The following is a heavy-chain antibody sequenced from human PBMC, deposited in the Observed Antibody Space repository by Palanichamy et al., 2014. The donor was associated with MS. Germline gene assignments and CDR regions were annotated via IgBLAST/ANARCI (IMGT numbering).Heavy chain of an antibody. V-gene: IGHV1-46*01. J-gene: IGHJ4*02. CDR1: GYIFTTYY. D-gene: IGHD2-2*01. CDR3: ARASGRYCSSTSCNFDY. CDR2: IKPSGGST. Sequence: KASGYIFTTYYMHWVRQAPGQGLEWMGIIKPSGGSTSYAQKFQGRVTMTRDTSTSTVYMELSSLRSEDTAVYYCARASGRYCSSTSCNFDYWGQGTLVTVSS.